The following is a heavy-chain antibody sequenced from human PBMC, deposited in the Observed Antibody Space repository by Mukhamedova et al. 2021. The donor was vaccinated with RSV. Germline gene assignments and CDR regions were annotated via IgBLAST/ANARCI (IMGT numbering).Heavy chain of an antibody. D-gene: IGHD1-26*01. Sequence: EWVSGITGSGGSTYYADSVKGRFTISRDNSKNTLYLQMNSLRAEDTAVYYCAKGDSGSYFSYGMDVWGQGTTVTVSS. CDR3: AKGDSGSYFSYGMDV. CDR2: ITGSGGST. J-gene: IGHJ6*02. V-gene: IGHV3-23*01.